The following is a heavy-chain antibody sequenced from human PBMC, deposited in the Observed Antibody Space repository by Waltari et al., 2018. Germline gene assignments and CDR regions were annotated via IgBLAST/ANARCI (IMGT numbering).Heavy chain of an antibody. CDR3: ATYSSSWKNFDY. CDR1: GGSISSHY. D-gene: IGHD6-13*01. J-gene: IGHJ4*02. V-gene: IGHV4-59*11. CDR2: IYYSGST. Sequence: QVQLQESGPGLVKPSETLSLTCTVPGGSISSHYWSWIRQPPGKGLEWIGYIYYSGSTNYNPSLKSRVTISVDTSKNQFSLKLSSVTAADTAVYYCATYSSSWKNFDYWGQGTLVTVSS.